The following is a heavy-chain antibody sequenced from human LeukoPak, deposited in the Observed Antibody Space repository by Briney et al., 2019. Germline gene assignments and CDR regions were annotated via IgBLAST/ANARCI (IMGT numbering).Heavy chain of an antibody. CDR3: ARDLAYGSSDRTPFDY. CDR2: ISAYNGNT. CDR1: GGTFSSYA. D-gene: IGHD6-6*01. Sequence: AAVNVSFQASGGTFSSYAISGVRQAPGQGGDGMGWISAYNGNTNHAQKFQGRVTMPKATSTSTAYMELRSLRSNDTAVYYCARDLAYGSSDRTPFDYWGQGTLVTVSS. V-gene: IGHV1-18*01. J-gene: IGHJ4*02.